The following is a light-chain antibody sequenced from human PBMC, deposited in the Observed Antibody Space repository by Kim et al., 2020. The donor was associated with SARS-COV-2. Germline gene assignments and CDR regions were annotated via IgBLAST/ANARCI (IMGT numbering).Light chain of an antibody. CDR3: NSRDSNDNVV. CDR1: SLRRYY. J-gene: IGLJ2*01. Sequence: SSELTQDPAVSVALGQTVRITCQGDSLRRYYATWYQQKPGQAPILVIYGKNNRPSGIPDRFSGSSSGNTASLTITGTQAGDEADYYGNSRDSNDNVVFGGGTQLTFL. V-gene: IGLV3-19*01. CDR2: GKN.